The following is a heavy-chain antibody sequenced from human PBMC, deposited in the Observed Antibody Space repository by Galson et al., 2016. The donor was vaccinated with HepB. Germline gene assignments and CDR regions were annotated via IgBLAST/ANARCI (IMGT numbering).Heavy chain of an antibody. Sequence: SETLSLTCAVYGGPFNYYYWSWIRQAPGKGLEWIGEINHSGITNYNPSLESRVPISVDTSKNQFSLKLSSLTAADTAVYYCARDGARITIAGVLVISGGMDVWGQGTTVNVSP. V-gene: IGHV4-34*01. CDR2: INHSGIT. D-gene: IGHD3-3*01. J-gene: IGHJ6*01. CDR1: GGPFNYYY. CDR3: ARDGARITIAGVLVISGGMDV.